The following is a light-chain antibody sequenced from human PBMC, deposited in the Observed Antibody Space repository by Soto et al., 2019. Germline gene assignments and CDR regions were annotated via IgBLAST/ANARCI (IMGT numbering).Light chain of an antibody. Sequence: EIVLTQSPATLSVSPGDRASLSCRASQSVSTNLAWYQHKPGQPPRPLFYSVSARASGVPARYSVSGSETAFTLTISSLQPEDLAVYYCQQYHTWPRTFGQGTKVE. V-gene: IGKV3-15*01. CDR2: SVS. J-gene: IGKJ1*01. CDR1: QSVSTN. CDR3: QQYHTWPRT.